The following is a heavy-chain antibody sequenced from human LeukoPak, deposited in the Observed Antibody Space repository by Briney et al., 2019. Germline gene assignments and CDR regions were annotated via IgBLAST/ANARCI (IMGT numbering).Heavy chain of an antibody. CDR2: INHSGST. V-gene: IGHV4-34*01. CDR1: GGSFSGYY. CDR3: ARSSIAARPYYYYYMDV. Sequence: SETLSLTCAVYGGSFSGYYWSWIRQPPGKGLEWIGEINHSGSTNYNPSLKSRVTISVDTSKNQFSLKLSSVTATDTAVYYCARSSIAARPYYYYYMDVWGKGTTVTVSS. D-gene: IGHD6-6*01. J-gene: IGHJ6*03.